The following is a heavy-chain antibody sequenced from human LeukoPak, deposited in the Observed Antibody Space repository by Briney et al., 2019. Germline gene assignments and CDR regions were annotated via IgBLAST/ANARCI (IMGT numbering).Heavy chain of an antibody. Sequence: GGSLRLSCAASGFSFKDYNIHWVRQAPGKGLEWVAVITYDGSNKYYTDSVKGRFTISRDNAKNSLYLQMNSLRAEDTAVYYCARDVYYGSGSPRLDYWGQGTLVTVSS. CDR3: ARDVYYGSGSPRLDY. D-gene: IGHD3-10*01. CDR1: GFSFKDYN. V-gene: IGHV3-30*03. CDR2: ITYDGSNK. J-gene: IGHJ4*02.